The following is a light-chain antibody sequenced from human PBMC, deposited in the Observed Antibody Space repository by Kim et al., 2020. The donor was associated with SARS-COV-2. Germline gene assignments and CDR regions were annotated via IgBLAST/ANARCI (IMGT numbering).Light chain of an antibody. CDR1: NIGSKS. CDR3: QVWDISSDHYV. J-gene: IGLJ1*01. CDR2: YDS. Sequence: APGKTARITCGGNNIGSKSVHWYQQKPGQAPVLVIYYDSDRPSGIPERFSGSNSGNTATLTISRVEAGDEADYYCQVWDISSDHYVFGTGTKVTVL. V-gene: IGLV3-21*04.